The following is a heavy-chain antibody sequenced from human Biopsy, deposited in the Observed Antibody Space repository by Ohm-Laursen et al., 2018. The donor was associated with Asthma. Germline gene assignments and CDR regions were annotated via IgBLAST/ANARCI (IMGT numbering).Heavy chain of an antibody. CDR1: GFTFSSYS. V-gene: IGHV3-48*02. CDR2: ISSSSSTI. D-gene: IGHD4-17*01. CDR3: ARPRWGPYGY. J-gene: IGHJ1*01. Sequence: SLRLSRSASGFTFSSYSMNWVRQAPGKGLEWVSYISSSSSTIYYADSVKGRFTISRDNAKNSLYLQMNSLRDEDTAVYYCARPRWGPYGYWGQGTLVTVSS.